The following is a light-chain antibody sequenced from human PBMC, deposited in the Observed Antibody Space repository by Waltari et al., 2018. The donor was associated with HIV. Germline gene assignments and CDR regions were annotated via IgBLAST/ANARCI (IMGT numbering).Light chain of an antibody. J-gene: IGLJ2*01. CDR2: RNN. CDR1: TSNIGSND. V-gene: IGLV1-47*01. CDR3: VAWDDSLRGVL. Sequence: SVLTQPPSASGTPGQRVTISCSGSTSNIGSNDVFWYQHLPGAAPKLLSHRNNQRPSGVPGRFSGSTSGTSASLAISGLRSEDEADYYCVAWDDSLRGVLFGGGTKVAVL.